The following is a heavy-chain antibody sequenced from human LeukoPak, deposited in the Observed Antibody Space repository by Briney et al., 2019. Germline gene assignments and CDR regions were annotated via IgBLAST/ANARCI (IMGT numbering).Heavy chain of an antibody. CDR1: GGTFSSYA. Sequence: VASVKVSCKASGGTFSSYAISWVRQAPGQGLEWMGGIIPIFGTANYAQKFQGRVTITADESTSTAYIELSSLRSEDTAVYYCARGPYCGGDCYSGFDYWGQGTLVTVSS. CDR2: IIPIFGTA. V-gene: IGHV1-69*01. J-gene: IGHJ4*02. D-gene: IGHD2-21*02. CDR3: ARGPYCGGDCYSGFDY.